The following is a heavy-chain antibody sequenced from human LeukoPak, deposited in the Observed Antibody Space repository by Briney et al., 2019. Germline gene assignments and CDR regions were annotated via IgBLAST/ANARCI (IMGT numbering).Heavy chain of an antibody. CDR3: ARAVAVWGSYYIPYYTSGMDF. V-gene: IGHV3-21*01. Sequence: GGSLRLSCAASGFTFSSYSMHWVRQAPGKGLEWVSSISSSSSYIYYADSVKGRFTISRDNAKNSLYLQMNSLRAEDTAVYYCARAVAVWGSYYIPYYTSGMDFGGKGTTVTVSS. D-gene: IGHD3-16*01. CDR2: ISSSSSYI. J-gene: IGHJ6*04. CDR1: GFTFSSYS.